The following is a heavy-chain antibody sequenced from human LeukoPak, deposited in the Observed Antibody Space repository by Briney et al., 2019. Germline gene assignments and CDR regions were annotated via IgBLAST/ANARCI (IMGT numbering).Heavy chain of an antibody. Sequence: SVKVSCKASGGTFSSYAISWVRQAPGQGLEWMGGIIPIFGTANCAQKFQGRVTITTDESTSTAYMELSSLRSEDTAVYYCARLSQDYGGNLYYFDYWGQGTLVTVSS. D-gene: IGHD4-23*01. V-gene: IGHV1-69*05. CDR3: ARLSQDYGGNLYYFDY. CDR1: GGTFSSYA. J-gene: IGHJ4*02. CDR2: IIPIFGTA.